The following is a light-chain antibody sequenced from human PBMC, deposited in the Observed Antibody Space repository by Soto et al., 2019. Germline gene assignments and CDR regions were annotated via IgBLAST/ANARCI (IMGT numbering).Light chain of an antibody. Sequence: EIVLTQYPGTLSLSPGESATLSCRASQSVSSSSYLAWYQQKPGQAPRLLIYGASSRATGIPDRFSGSGSGTDFTLTSSRLEPEDFAVYYCHQYGSSPAYTFGQGTKLEIK. CDR2: GAS. CDR3: HQYGSSPAYT. V-gene: IGKV3-20*01. CDR1: QSVSSSSY. J-gene: IGKJ2*01.